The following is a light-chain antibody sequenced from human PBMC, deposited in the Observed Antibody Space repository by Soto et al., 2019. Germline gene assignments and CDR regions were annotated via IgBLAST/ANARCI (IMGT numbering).Light chain of an antibody. J-gene: IGLJ1*01. CDR2: EVS. V-gene: IGLV2-14*01. Sequence: QSALTQPASVSGSPGQSITLSCTGTSSDVGGYNYVSWYQQHPGKAPKLMIYEVSNRPSGVSNRFSGSKSDNTASLTISGLQAEGEADYYSSSYTSSSTRVLGTGTK. CDR1: SSDVGGYNY. CDR3: SSYTSSSTRV.